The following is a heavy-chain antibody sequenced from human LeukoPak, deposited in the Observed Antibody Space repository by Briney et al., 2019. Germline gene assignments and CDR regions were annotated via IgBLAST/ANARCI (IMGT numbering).Heavy chain of an antibody. Sequence: PSETLSLTCTVSGGSISSYYWSWIRQPPGKGLEWIGYIYFSGSTDYNPSLKSRVTISVDTSKNQFSLKVSSVTAADTAVYYCAREDYYGTNFDYWGQGTLVTVSS. D-gene: IGHD3-10*01. CDR1: GGSISSYY. V-gene: IGHV4-59*01. CDR3: AREDYYGTNFDY. CDR2: IYFSGST. J-gene: IGHJ4*02.